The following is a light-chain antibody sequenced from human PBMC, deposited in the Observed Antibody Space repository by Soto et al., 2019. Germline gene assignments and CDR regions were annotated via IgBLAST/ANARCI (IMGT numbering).Light chain of an antibody. CDR3: SSYTSSSTWV. V-gene: IGLV2-14*01. Sequence: QSALTQPASVSGSPAQSITISCTGTSSDVGGYNYVSWYQQHPGKAPKLMIYEVSNRPSGVSNRFSGSKSGNTASLTISGLQAEDEADYYCSSYTSSSTWVFGGGTKVTVL. J-gene: IGLJ3*02. CDR1: SSDVGGYNY. CDR2: EVS.